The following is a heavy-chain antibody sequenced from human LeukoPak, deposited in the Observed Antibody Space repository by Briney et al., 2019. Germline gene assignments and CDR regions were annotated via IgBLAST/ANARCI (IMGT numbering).Heavy chain of an antibody. CDR2: ISYDGSNK. Sequence: GGSLRLSCAASGFTFSNYAMHWVRQAPGKGPEWVAVISYDGSNKYYADSVKGRFTISRDNSKNTLYLQMNSLRAEDTAVYYCARGYYYGSGSYYDYWGQGTLVTVSS. CDR3: ARGYYYGSGSYYDY. J-gene: IGHJ4*02. V-gene: IGHV3-30-3*01. CDR1: GFTFSNYA. D-gene: IGHD3-10*01.